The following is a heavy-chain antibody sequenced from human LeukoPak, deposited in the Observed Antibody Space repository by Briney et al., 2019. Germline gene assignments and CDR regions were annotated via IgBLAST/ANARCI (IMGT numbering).Heavy chain of an antibody. CDR2: ISSSSTYT. CDR3: ARDLSLSSWRASAAQSGFDY. D-gene: IGHD2/OR15-2a*01. CDR1: GFTFSSYT. Sequence: GGSLRLSCAASGFTFSSYTINWVRQAPGKGLEWVSSISSSSTYTYYADSVKGRFTISRDNAKNSLYLQMNSLRAEDTAVYYCARDLSLSSWRASAAQSGFDYWGQGTLVTVSS. V-gene: IGHV3-21*01. J-gene: IGHJ4*02.